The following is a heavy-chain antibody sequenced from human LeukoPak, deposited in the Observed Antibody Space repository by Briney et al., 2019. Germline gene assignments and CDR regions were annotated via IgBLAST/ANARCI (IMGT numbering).Heavy chain of an antibody. Sequence: PGGSLRLSCAASGFTFSSYAMHWVRQAPGKGLEWVAVISYDGSNKYYADSVKGRFTISRDNSKNTLYLQMNSLRAEDMAVYYCARVGNLYYYYYMDVWGKGTTVTVSS. V-gene: IGHV3-30*04. J-gene: IGHJ6*03. CDR2: ISYDGSNK. D-gene: IGHD1-14*01. CDR3: ARVGNLYYYYYMDV. CDR1: GFTFSSYA.